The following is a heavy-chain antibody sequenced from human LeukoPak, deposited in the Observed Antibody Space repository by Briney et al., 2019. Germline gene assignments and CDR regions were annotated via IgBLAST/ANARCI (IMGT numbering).Heavy chain of an antibody. J-gene: IGHJ4*02. V-gene: IGHV3-66*02. Sequence: GGSLRLSCEVSGFTFSSFSMSWVRQAPGKGLEWVSVIYSGGSTYYADSVKRRFTISRDNSKNTLYLQMNSLRAEDTAVYYCARAPPSDFWSGPYYFDYWGQGTLVTVSS. CDR3: ARAPPSDFWSGPYYFDY. CDR2: IYSGGST. CDR1: GFTFSSFS. D-gene: IGHD3-3*01.